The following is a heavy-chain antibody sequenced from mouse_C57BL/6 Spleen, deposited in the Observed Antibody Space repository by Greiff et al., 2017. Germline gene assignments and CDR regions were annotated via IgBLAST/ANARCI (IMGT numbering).Heavy chain of an antibody. CDR2: INPNNGGT. CDR1: GYTFPDYN. CDR3: ARWDLSNWYFDV. V-gene: IGHV1-18*01. D-gene: IGHD4-1*01. Sequence: EVQLQQSGPELVKPGASVKIPCKASGYTFPDYNMDWLKQSHGKSLEWIGDINPNNGGTIYNQKFKGKATLTVDKSSSTAYMELRSLTSEDTAVYYCARWDLSNWYFDVWGTGTTVTVSS. J-gene: IGHJ1*03.